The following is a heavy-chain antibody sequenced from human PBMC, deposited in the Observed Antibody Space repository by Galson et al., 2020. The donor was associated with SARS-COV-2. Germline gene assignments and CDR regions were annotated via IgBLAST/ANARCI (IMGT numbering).Heavy chain of an antibody. J-gene: IGHJ4*02. CDR2: IFYTGST. CDR1: GGSISSSTYY. D-gene: IGHD1-26*01. V-gene: IGHV4-39*07. Sequence: SETLSLTCAVSGGSISSSTYYWGWIRQPPGKGLEWIGTIFYTGSTYYNPSLDSRVSISVDTSKNQFSLNLRSVTAADTAVYYCARDVWELDQFDYWGQGTLVTVSS. CDR3: ARDVWELDQFDY.